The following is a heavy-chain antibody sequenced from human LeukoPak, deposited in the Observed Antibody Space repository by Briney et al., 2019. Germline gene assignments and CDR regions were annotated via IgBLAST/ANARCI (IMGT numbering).Heavy chain of an antibody. V-gene: IGHV1-24*01. CDR3: ATGTWATPIDY. Sequence: GSVKVSCKVSGYTVTELAMHWVRQAPGKGLEWMGGFDPEDGETIYAQKFQGRVTMTEDTSTDTAYMELSSLRSEDTAVYYCATGTWATPIDYWGQGTLVTVSS. J-gene: IGHJ4*02. CDR1: GYTVTELA. D-gene: IGHD2-15*01. CDR2: FDPEDGET.